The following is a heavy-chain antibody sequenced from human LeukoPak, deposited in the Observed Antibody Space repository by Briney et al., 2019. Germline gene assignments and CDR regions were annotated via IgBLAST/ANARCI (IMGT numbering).Heavy chain of an antibody. CDR2: IYYSGST. CDR3: ARGQVVPAAADY. D-gene: IGHD2-2*01. Sequence: SLTLSLTCTVSGGSISSGGYYWSWIRQHPGKGLEWIGYIYYSGSTYYNPSLKSRVTISVDTSKNQFSLKLSSVTAADTAVYYCARGQVVPAAADYWGQGTLVTVSS. CDR1: GGSISSGGYY. V-gene: IGHV4-31*03. J-gene: IGHJ4*02.